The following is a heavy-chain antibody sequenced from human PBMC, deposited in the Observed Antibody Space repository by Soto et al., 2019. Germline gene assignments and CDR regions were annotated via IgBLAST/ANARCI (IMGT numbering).Heavy chain of an antibody. V-gene: IGHV3-7*01. J-gene: IGHJ4*02. Sequence: SLRLSCAASGFTFSSYWMSWVRQAPGKGLEWVANIKQDGSEKYYVDSVKGRFTISRDNAKNSLYLQMNSLRAEDTAVYYCAREGVGAREVGGFQDYWGQGTLVTVSS. CDR3: AREGVGAREVGGFQDY. CDR1: GFTFSSYW. CDR2: IKQDGSEK. D-gene: IGHD1-26*01.